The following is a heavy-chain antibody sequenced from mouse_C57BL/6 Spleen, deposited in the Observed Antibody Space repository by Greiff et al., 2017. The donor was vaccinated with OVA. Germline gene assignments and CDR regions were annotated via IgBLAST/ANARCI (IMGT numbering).Heavy chain of an antibody. CDR3: ARGAQIYYDCDTWFAY. D-gene: IGHD2-4*01. J-gene: IGHJ3*01. CDR2: IHPNSGST. CDR1: GYTFTSYW. Sequence: VQLQQPGAELVKPGASVKLSCKASGYTFTSYWMHWVKQRPGQGLEWIGMIHPNSGSTNYNEKVKSKATLTVDKSSSTAYMQLSSLTSEDSAVYYCARGAQIYYDCDTWFAYWGQGTLVTVSA. V-gene: IGHV1-64*01.